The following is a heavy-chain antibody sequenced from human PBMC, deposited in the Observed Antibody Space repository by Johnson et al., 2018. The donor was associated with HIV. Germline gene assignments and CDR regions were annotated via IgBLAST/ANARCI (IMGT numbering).Heavy chain of an antibody. Sequence: VQLVESGGGVVRPGGSLRVSCAASGFTFDDSGMSWVRQAPGKGLEWVSGINWNGGSTGYADSVKDRSTISRDNAKTSLYLQMNSLRAEDTAVYYCARDFYLLSSSWYSAFDIWGQGTMVTVSS. V-gene: IGHV3-20*04. J-gene: IGHJ3*02. D-gene: IGHD6-13*01. CDR3: ARDFYLLSSSWYSAFDI. CDR2: INWNGGST. CDR1: GFTFDDSG.